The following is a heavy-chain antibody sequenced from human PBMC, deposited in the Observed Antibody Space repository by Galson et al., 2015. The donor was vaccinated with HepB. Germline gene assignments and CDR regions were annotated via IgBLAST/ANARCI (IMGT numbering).Heavy chain of an antibody. CDR3: ARDFSSGWYYFDY. J-gene: IGHJ4*02. CDR2: ISSSSSTI. D-gene: IGHD6-19*01. Sequence: SLRLSCAASGFTFSSYSMNWVRQAPGKGLEWVSYISSSSSTIYYADSVKGRFTISRDNAKNSLYLQMNSLRAEDTAVYYCARDFSSGWYYFDYWGQGTLVTVSS. CDR1: GFTFSSYS. V-gene: IGHV3-48*01.